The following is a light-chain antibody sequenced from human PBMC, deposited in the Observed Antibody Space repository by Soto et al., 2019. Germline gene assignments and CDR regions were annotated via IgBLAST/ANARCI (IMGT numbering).Light chain of an antibody. CDR1: QSISRW. Sequence: DIQMTQSPSTLSASVGDRVTITCRASQSISRWLAWYQQKPGKAPKVLIWDASSLQRGVPSRFSGSGSGTEFTLSISSLQPDDFATYYCQQYKDYSTWTFGQGTRLETK. CDR2: DAS. V-gene: IGKV1-5*01. J-gene: IGKJ5*01. CDR3: QQYKDYSTWT.